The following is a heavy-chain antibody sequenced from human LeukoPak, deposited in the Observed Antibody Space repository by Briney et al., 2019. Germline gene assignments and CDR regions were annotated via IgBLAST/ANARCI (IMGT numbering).Heavy chain of an antibody. CDR2: IIPIFGTA. Sequence: ASVKVSCKASGGTFSSYAISWVRQAPGQGLEWMGGIIPIFGTANYAQKFQGRVTITADESTSTAYMELSSLRSEDTAVYYCASCFGSVYNGFAPGGQETLVTVSS. V-gene: IGHV1-69*13. CDR3: ASCFGSVYNGFAP. J-gene: IGHJ5*02. CDR1: GGTFSSYA. D-gene: IGHD3-3*01.